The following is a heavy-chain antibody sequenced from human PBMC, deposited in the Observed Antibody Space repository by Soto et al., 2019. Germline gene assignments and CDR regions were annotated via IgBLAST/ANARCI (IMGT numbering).Heavy chain of an antibody. CDR3: AKNGQPPYYYYGLDV. CDR2: INGYNGDT. J-gene: IGHJ6*02. V-gene: IGHV1-18*01. CDR1: GYPFTTYG. Sequence: ASVKVSCKASGYPFTTYGISWVRQAPGQGLEWMGWINGYNGDTNYAQKFQGRVTMTIDTSTGTAYMEVRSLTSDDTAVYYCAKNGQPPYYYYGLDVWGQGTKVTVSS. D-gene: IGHD2-8*01.